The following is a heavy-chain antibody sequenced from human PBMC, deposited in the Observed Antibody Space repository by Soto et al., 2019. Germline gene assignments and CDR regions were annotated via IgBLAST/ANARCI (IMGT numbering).Heavy chain of an antibody. J-gene: IGHJ6*03. CDR2: VSYDGSNK. CDR3: AKGQVPAVITRPVARYMDV. D-gene: IGHD2-2*01. CDR1: GFTFSSYG. Sequence: PGGSLRLSCAASGFTFSSYGMHWVRQAPGKGLEWVAVVSYDGSNKYYADSVKGRFTISRDNSKNTLYLQMNSLRAEDTAVYYCAKGQVPAVITRPVARYMDVWGKGTTVTVSS. V-gene: IGHV3-30*18.